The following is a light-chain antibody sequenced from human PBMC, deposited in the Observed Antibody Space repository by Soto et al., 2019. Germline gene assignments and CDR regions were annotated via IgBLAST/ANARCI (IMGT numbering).Light chain of an antibody. V-gene: IGKV3-15*01. CDR1: QGVSTN. J-gene: IGKJ1*01. CDR3: QQYNTWPLT. Sequence: ETVMTQSPVTLSVSPGERATLSCRASQGVSTNLAWYQQKPGQAPRLLIFGASTRATGIPARFSGSGSGTEFTLTISRLQSEDFAVYQCQQYNTWPLTFGQGTKVEI. CDR2: GAS.